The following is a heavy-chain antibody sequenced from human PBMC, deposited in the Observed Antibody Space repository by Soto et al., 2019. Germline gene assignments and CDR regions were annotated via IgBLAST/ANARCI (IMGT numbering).Heavy chain of an antibody. D-gene: IGHD3-3*01. V-gene: IGHV3-7*01. CDR1: GFTFSSYW. CDR3: ARSYYDFWSGQIPYFDY. Sequence: GGSLRLSCAASGFTFSSYWMSWVRQAPGKGLEWVANIKQDGSEKYYVDSVKGRFTISRDNAKNSLYLQMNSLRAEDTAVYYCARSYYDFWSGQIPYFDYWGQGTLVTGSS. CDR2: IKQDGSEK. J-gene: IGHJ4*02.